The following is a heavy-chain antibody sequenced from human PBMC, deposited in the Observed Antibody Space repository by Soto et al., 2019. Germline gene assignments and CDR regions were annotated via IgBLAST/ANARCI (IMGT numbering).Heavy chain of an antibody. D-gene: IGHD4-17*01. CDR2: ISAYNGNT. CDR1: GYTFTSYG. J-gene: IGHJ4*02. CDR3: ARTPNDYGDYVHDY. Sequence: ASVKVSCKASGYTFTSYGISWVRQAPGQGLEWMGWISAYNGNTNYAQKLQGRVTMTTDTSTSTAYMELRSLRSDDTAMYYCARTPNDYGDYVHDYWGQGTLVTVSS. V-gene: IGHV1-18*01.